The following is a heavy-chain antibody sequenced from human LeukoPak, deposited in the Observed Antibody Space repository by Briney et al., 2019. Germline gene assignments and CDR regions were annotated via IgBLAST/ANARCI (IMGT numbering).Heavy chain of an antibody. D-gene: IGHD3-22*01. V-gene: IGHV3-30*03. CDR2: ISHDGSNK. Sequence: GGSLRLSCAASGFTFSSYGMHWVRQAPGKGLEWVAVISHDGSNKYYADSVKGRFTISRDNSKNTLYLQMNSLRAEDTAVYYCASGYRYYYDSSGSGDYWGQGTLVTVSS. J-gene: IGHJ4*02. CDR1: GFTFSSYG. CDR3: ASGYRYYYDSSGSGDY.